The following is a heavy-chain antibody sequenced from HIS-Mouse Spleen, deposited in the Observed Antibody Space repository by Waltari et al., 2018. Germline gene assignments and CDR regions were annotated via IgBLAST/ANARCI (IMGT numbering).Heavy chain of an antibody. J-gene: IGHJ2*01. V-gene: IGHV4-39*07. Sequence: QLQLQESGPGLVKPSETLSLTCTVSGGSISSSSYYWGWIRQPPGKGLEWIGSIYYSGSTYYNPSLMSRVTRSVDTSKNQLSVKLGSVTAADTAVYYCAREIPYSSSWYDWYFDLWGRGTLVTVSS. CDR1: GGSISSSSYY. D-gene: IGHD6-13*01. CDR2: IYYSGST. CDR3: AREIPYSSSWYDWYFDL.